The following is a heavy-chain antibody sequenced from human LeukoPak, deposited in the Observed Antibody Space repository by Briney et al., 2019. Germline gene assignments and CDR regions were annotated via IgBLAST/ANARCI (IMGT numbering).Heavy chain of an antibody. CDR3: AKDPTTQEYGDYPRWFDY. J-gene: IGHJ4*02. Sequence: GGSLRLSCAASGFTFSSYGMPWVRQAPGKGLEWVTVISYDGSNKYYADSVKGRFTISRDNSKNTLYLQMNSLRAEDTAVYYFAKDPTTQEYGDYPRWFDYWGQGTLVTVSS. CDR1: GFTFSSYG. V-gene: IGHV3-30*18. D-gene: IGHD4-17*01. CDR2: ISYDGSNK.